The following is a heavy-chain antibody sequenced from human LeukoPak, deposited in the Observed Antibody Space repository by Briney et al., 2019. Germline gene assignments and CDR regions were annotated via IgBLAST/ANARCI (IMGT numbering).Heavy chain of an antibody. CDR2: ITSGGTYT. J-gene: IGHJ4*02. CDR3: ARGHYDILTASYKWTPDY. V-gene: IGHV3-21*06. D-gene: IGHD3-9*01. CDR1: GLTFSTYN. Sequence: GGSLRLSCAASGLTFSTYNMTWVRQAPGKGLEWVSSITSGGTYTYYADSVKGRFTTSRDNAKNSLSLQLSSLRAEDTAVYYCARGHYDILTASYKWTPDYWGQGILVTVSS.